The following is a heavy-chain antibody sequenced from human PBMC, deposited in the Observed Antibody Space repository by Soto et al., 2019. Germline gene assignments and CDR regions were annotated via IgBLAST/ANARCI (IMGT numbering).Heavy chain of an antibody. CDR1: GFTFSSYA. V-gene: IGHV3-23*01. CDR3: AKDLARRWLQFGPPPVDY. J-gene: IGHJ4*02. D-gene: IGHD5-12*01. Sequence: GGSLRLSCAASGFTFSSYAMSWVRQAPGKGLEWVSAISGSGGSTYYADSVKGRFTISRDNSKNTLYLQMNSLRAEDTAVYYCAKDLARRWLQFGPPPVDYWGQGTLVTVSS. CDR2: ISGSGGST.